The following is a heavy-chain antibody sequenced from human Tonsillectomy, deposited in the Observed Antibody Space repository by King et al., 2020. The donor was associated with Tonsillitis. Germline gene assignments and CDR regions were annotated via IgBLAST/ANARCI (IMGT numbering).Heavy chain of an antibody. J-gene: IGHJ4*02. Sequence: QLVQSGGGLVKPGGSLRLSCAASGFTFSDDYMIWIRQAPGKGLEWVSCISTTSSYTNYADSVKGRFTISRDNAKNSLYLQMNSLRVEDTAVYYCARVTGTRSTGFFDSWGQGTLVTVSS. CDR3: ARVTGTRSTGFFDS. CDR1: GFTFSDDY. CDR2: ISTTSSYT. V-gene: IGHV3-11*05. D-gene: IGHD1-7*01.